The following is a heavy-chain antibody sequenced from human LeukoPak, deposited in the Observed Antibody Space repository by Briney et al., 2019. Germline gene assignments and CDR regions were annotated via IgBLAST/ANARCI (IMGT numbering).Heavy chain of an antibody. CDR2: IIPMLGIA. Sequence: GASVKVSCKASGGTFSSYAISWVRQAPGQGLEWMGRIIPMLGIANYAQKFQGRVTITADKSTSTAYMELSSLRSEDTAVYYCARDSDVDMPDYWXXXTLVTVSS. CDR1: GGTFSSYA. V-gene: IGHV1-69*04. D-gene: IGHD5-12*01. J-gene: IGHJ4*01. CDR3: ARDSDVDMPDY.